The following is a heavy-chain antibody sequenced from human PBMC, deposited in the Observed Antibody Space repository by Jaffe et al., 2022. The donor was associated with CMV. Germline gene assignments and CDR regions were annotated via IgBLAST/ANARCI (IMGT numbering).Heavy chain of an antibody. J-gene: IGHJ3*02. CDR2: IYYSGST. V-gene: IGHV4-59*01. CDR3: ARGARFINWLFSQYDAFDI. D-gene: IGHD1-20*01. CDR1: GGSISSYY. Sequence: QVQLQESGPGLVKPSETLSLTCTVSGGSISSYYWSWIRQPPGKGLEWIGYIYYSGSTNYNPSLKSRVTISVDTSKNQFSLKLSSVTAADTAVYYCARGARFINWLFSQYDAFDIWGQGTMVTVSS.